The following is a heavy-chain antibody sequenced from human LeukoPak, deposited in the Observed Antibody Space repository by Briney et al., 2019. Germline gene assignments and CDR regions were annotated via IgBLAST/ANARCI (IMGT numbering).Heavy chain of an antibody. D-gene: IGHD3-10*01. Sequence: GGSLRLSCAASGFTFSNYAMTWVRQAPEKGLEWVSSIDGSGGTTYYADSVKGRFTVSRDKSENTLYLQMNSLRAEDTAVYYCAKYYYGSGNYYCFDPWGQGTLVTVSS. CDR2: IDGSGGTT. CDR1: GFTFSNYA. J-gene: IGHJ5*02. V-gene: IGHV3-23*01. CDR3: AKYYYGSGNYYCFDP.